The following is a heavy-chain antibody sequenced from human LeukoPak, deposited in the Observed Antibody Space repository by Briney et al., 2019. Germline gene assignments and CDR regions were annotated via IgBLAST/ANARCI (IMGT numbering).Heavy chain of an antibody. CDR1: GFIFSSYE. CDR2: ISSSSGTI. J-gene: IGHJ4*02. Sequence: GGSLRLSCAASGFIFSSYEMNWVRQGPGKGLEWLSYISSSSGTIYYADSVKGRFTVSRDNAKSSLYLQMSSLRAEDTAVYYCARGEVGATDYFDYWGQGTLVTVSS. CDR3: ARGEVGATDYFDY. V-gene: IGHV3-48*03. D-gene: IGHD1-26*01.